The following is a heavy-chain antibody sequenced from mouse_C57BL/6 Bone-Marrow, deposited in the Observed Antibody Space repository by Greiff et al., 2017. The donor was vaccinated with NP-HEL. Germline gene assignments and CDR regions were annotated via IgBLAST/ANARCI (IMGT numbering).Heavy chain of an antibody. V-gene: IGHV1-81*01. CDR2: VYPRSGNT. J-gene: IGHJ3*01. CDR1: GYTFTSYG. D-gene: IGHD2-4*01. CDR3: ARRLRLAY. Sequence: VKLMESGAELARPGASVTLSCKASGYTFTSYGISWVKQRTGQGIEWIGEVYPRSGNTYYNEKFKGKATLTADKSSSTAYMELRSLTSEDSAVYFCARRLRLAYWGQGTLVTVSA.